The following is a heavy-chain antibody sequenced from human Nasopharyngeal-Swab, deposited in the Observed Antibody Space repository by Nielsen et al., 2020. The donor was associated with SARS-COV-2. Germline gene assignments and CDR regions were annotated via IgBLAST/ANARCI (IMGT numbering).Heavy chain of an antibody. CDR1: GYTFTSYG. V-gene: IGHV1-18*01. CDR2: ISAYNGNT. CDR3: ARDDFWSGYPLYNWFDP. Sequence: VKVSCKASGYTFTSYGISWVRQAPGQGLEWMGWISAYNGNTNYAQKLQGRVTMTTDTSTSTAYMELRSLRSDDTAVYYCARDDFWSGYPLYNWFDPWGQGTLVTVSS. D-gene: IGHD3-3*01. J-gene: IGHJ5*02.